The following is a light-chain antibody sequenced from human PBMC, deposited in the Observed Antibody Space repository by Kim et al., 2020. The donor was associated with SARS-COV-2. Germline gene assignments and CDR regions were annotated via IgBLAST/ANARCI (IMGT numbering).Light chain of an antibody. CDR3: QHYDKSPPWT. CDR2: DSS. Sequence: EILMTQSPATLSVSPGERATLSCWASQTVGSNLAWYQQKPGQAPRLLIYDSSTRATDIPARFSGTGSGTEFTLTINSLQSEDFAVYFWQHYDKSPPWTFGQGTKVEIK. V-gene: IGKV3D-15*01. CDR1: QTVGSN. J-gene: IGKJ1*01.